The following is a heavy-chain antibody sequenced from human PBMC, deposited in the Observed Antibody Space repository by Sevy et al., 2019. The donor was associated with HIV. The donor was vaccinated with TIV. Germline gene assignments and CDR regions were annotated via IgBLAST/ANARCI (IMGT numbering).Heavy chain of an antibody. CDR3: AKDPAVYYDFWSGYYLDY. J-gene: IGHJ4*02. V-gene: IGHV3-23*01. Sequence: GGSLRLSCAASGFTFSSYAMSWVRQAPGKGLEWVSAISGSGGSTYYADSVKGRFTISRDNSKNTLYLQMNSLRAEDTAVYYCAKDPAVYYDFWSGYYLDYWGQGTLVTVSS. D-gene: IGHD3-3*01. CDR1: GFTFSSYA. CDR2: ISGSGGST.